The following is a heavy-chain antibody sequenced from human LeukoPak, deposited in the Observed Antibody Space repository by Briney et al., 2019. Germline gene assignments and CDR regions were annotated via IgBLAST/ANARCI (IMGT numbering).Heavy chain of an antibody. J-gene: IGHJ5*02. CDR3: ARQYYPYSSSWPNWFDP. V-gene: IGHV4-34*01. CDR2: IYYSGST. Sequence: SETLSLTCAVYGGSFSGYYWSWIRQPPGKGLEWIGSIYYSGSTYYNPSLKSRVTISVDTSKNQFSLKLSSVTAADTAVYYCARQYYPYSSSWPNWFDPWGQGTLVTVSS. D-gene: IGHD6-13*01. CDR1: GGSFSGYY.